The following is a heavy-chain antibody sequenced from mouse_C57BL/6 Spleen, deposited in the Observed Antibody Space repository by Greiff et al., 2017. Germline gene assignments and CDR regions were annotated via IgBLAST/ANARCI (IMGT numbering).Heavy chain of an antibody. CDR3: ARYDYDGGWYFDV. J-gene: IGHJ1*03. Sequence: QVQLQQSGAELVKPGASVKISCKASGYAFSSYWMNWVKRRPGKGLEWIGQIYPGDGDTNYNGKFKGKATLTADKSSSTAYMQLSSLTSEDSAVYFCARYDYDGGWYFDVWGTGTTVTVSS. CDR2: IYPGDGDT. V-gene: IGHV1-80*01. CDR1: GYAFSSYW. D-gene: IGHD2-4*01.